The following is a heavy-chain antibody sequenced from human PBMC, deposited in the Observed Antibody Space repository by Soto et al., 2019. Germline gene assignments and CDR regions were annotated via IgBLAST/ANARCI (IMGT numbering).Heavy chain of an antibody. D-gene: IGHD3-3*01. Sequence: EVQLLESGGGLVQPGGSLRLSCAASGFTFSSYAMSWVRQAPGKGLEWVSAISGSGGSTYYADSVKGRFTISRDNSKNTLYLQMNSLRAEDTAVYYCARKGKDVLRFLEWFPNWFDPWGQGTPVTVST. CDR1: GFTFSSYA. CDR2: ISGSGGST. CDR3: ARKGKDVLRFLEWFPNWFDP. J-gene: IGHJ5*02. V-gene: IGHV3-23*01.